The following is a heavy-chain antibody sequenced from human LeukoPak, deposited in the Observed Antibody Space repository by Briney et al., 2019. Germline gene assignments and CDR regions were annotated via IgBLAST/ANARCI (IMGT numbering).Heavy chain of an antibody. J-gene: IGHJ6*02. V-gene: IGHV1-2*04. CDR2: INPNSGGT. CDR3: ARGQYYYGSGSYHHGMDV. Sequence: ASVKVSCKASGYTFTGYYMHWVRQAPGQGLERMGWINPNSGGTNYAQKFQGWVTMTRDTSISTAYMELSRLRSDDTAVYYCARGQYYYGSGSYHHGMDVWGQGTTVTVSS. CDR1: GYTFTGYY. D-gene: IGHD3-10*01.